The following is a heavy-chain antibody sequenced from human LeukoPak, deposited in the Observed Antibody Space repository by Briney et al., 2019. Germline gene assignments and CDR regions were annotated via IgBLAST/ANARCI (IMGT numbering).Heavy chain of an antibody. Sequence: GESLEISCKGSGYSFTSYWIGWVRQMPGKGLEWMGLVYPGDSYTIYSPSFQGQVTISADKSISTAYLHYSSLKASDTAMYYCARLLYGDNQYYFDYWGQGALVTVSS. V-gene: IGHV5-51*01. CDR3: ARLLYGDNQYYFDY. D-gene: IGHD4-23*01. CDR2: VYPGDSYT. CDR1: GYSFTSYW. J-gene: IGHJ4*02.